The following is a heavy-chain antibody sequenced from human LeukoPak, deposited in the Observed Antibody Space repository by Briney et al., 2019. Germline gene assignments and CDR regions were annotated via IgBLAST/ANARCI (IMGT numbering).Heavy chain of an antibody. J-gene: IGHJ4*02. CDR3: ASLGDSSLYYFDY. CDR1: GGTFSSYA. CDR2: IIPIFGTA. D-gene: IGHD6-6*01. Sequence: GASVKVSCKASGGTFSSYAISWVRQAPGQGLEWMGGIIPIFGTANYAQKFQGRVTITADESTSAAYMELSSLRPEDTAVYYCASLGDSSLYYFDYWGQGTLVTVSS. V-gene: IGHV1-69*13.